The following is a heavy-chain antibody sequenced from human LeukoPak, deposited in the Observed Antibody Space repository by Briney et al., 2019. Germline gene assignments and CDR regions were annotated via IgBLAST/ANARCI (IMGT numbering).Heavy chain of an antibody. CDR3: ANGNRCTSPNCLGYYYFYMDV. J-gene: IGHJ6*03. Sequence: GGSLRLSCAASGFTFSSYAMNGVHPAPGRGLVCGPGYSGSGGTTYYADSGKGRFTISRDNSKNTLYLQMNSLRAEDTAVYYCANGNRCTSPNCLGYYYFYMDVWGKGTTVTVSS. CDR1: GFTFSSYA. CDR2: YSGSGGTT. V-gene: IGHV3-23*01. D-gene: IGHD2-8*01.